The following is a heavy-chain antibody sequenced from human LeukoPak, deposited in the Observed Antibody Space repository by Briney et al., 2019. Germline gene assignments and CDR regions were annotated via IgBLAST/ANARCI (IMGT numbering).Heavy chain of an antibody. CDR3: AKDRYSGSYLGQCYFDY. CDR1: GFTFSSYG. D-gene: IGHD1-26*01. CDR2: IRYDGSNK. Sequence: GGSLRLSCAASGFTFSSYGMHWVRQAPGKGLEWVAFIRYDGSNKYYPDSMKGRFTISRDNSKNTLYLQMNSLRAEDTAVYYCAKDRYSGSYLGQCYFDYWGQGTLVTVSS. V-gene: IGHV3-30*02. J-gene: IGHJ4*02.